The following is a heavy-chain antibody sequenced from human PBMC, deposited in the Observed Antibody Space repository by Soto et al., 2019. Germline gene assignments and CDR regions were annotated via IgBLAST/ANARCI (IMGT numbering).Heavy chain of an antibody. CDR3: ARIRYNWNYVSLYYYYGMDA. J-gene: IGHJ6*02. D-gene: IGHD1-7*01. CDR1: GGSFGGYY. Sequence: PSETLSLTCAVYGGSFGGYYWSWIRQPPGKGLEWIGEINHSGSTNYNPSLKSRVTISVDTSKNQFSLKLSSVTAADTAVYYCARIRYNWNYVSLYYYYGMDAWGQGTTVTVSS. CDR2: INHSGST. V-gene: IGHV4-34*01.